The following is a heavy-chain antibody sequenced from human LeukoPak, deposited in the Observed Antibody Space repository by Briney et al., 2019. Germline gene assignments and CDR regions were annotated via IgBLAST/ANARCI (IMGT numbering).Heavy chain of an antibody. Sequence: GGSLRLSCAASGFTFSSYGMHWVRQAPGKGLEWVAVISYDGSNKYYADSVKGRFTISRDNSKNTLYLQMNSLRAEDTAVYYCAKVSGSYPLDYWGHGTLVTVSS. CDR3: AKVSGSYPLDY. V-gene: IGHV3-30*18. CDR1: GFTFSSYG. D-gene: IGHD1-26*01. CDR2: ISYDGSNK. J-gene: IGHJ4*01.